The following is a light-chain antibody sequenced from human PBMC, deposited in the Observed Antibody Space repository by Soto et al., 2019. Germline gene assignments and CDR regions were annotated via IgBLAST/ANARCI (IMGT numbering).Light chain of an antibody. CDR3: SSYTSSRTAAV. CDR2: EVT. Sequence: QSALTQPPSVSGSPGQSVTISCTGTSSDVGSYNRVSWYQQPPGTAPKLMIYEVTNRPSGVPDRFSGSKSGNTASLTISGLQAEDEADYYCSSYTSSRTAAVFGGGTKLTVL. J-gene: IGLJ2*01. V-gene: IGLV2-18*02. CDR1: SSDVGSYNR.